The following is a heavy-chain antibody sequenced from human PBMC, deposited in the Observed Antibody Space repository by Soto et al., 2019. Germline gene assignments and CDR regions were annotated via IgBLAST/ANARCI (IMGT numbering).Heavy chain of an antibody. V-gene: IGHV1-69*06. Sequence: SVKVSCKASGGTFSSYAISWLRQAPGQGLEWMGGIIPIFGTANYAQKFQGRVTITADKSTSTAYMELSSLRSEDTAVYYCATREYCSSTSCYTGSWFDPWGQGTLVTVSS. CDR3: ATREYCSSTSCYTGSWFDP. CDR2: IIPIFGTA. D-gene: IGHD2-2*02. J-gene: IGHJ5*02. CDR1: GGTFSSYA.